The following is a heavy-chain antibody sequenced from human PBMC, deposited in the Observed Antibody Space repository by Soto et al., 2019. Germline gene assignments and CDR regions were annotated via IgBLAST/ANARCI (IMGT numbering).Heavy chain of an antibody. V-gene: IGHV4-30-4*01. J-gene: IGHJ4*02. CDR1: GGSISSGDYY. D-gene: IGHD2-2*01. CDR3: ARSEERDCSSTSCYGVYFDY. CDR2: IYYSGST. Sequence: TLSLTCTVSGGSISSGDYYWSWIRQPPGKGLEWIGYIYYSGSTYYNPSLKSRVTISVDTSKNQFSLKLSSVTAADTAVYYCARSEERDCSSTSCYGVYFDYWGQGTLVTVSS.